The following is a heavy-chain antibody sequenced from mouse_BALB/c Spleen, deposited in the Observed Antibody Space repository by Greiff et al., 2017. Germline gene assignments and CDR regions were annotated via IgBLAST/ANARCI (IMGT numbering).Heavy chain of an antibody. CDR2: IYPYNGGT. J-gene: IGHJ1*01. Sequence: EVQLQQSGPELVKPGASVKISCKASGYTFTDYNMHWVKQSHGKSLEWIGYIYPYNGGTGYNQKFKSKATLTVDNSSSTAYMELRSLTSEDSAVYYCARGGDGYPNWYFDVWGAGTTVTVSS. V-gene: IGHV1S29*02. CDR3: ARGGDGYPNWYFDV. D-gene: IGHD2-3*01. CDR1: GYTFTDYN.